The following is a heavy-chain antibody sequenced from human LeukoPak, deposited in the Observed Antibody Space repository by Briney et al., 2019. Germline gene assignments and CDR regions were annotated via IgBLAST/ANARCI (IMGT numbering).Heavy chain of an antibody. CDR1: GFTFRDYA. CDR2: ISSSSSYI. V-gene: IGHV3-21*04. D-gene: IGHD3-10*01. Sequence: GGSLRLSCAASGFTFRDYAMTWVRQTPGKGLEWVSSISSSSSYIYYADSVKGRFTISRDNAKNSLYLQMNSLRPEDMALYYCAKSSFSRYYGSGYYYYMDVWGKGTTVTVSS. CDR3: AKSSFSRYYGSGYYYYMDV. J-gene: IGHJ6*03.